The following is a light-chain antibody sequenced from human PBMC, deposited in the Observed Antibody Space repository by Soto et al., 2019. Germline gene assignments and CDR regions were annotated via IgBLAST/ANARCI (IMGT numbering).Light chain of an antibody. CDR2: GAS. J-gene: IGKJ4*01. Sequence: EFVLTQSPGTLSLSPGERATLSCRASQSVSSTFLAWYQQKPGQPPRLLIYGASTRGTGIPDRFSGSGSGTDFTLPISRLEPEDFAVYYCQQYGSSPPLTFGGGTKVEIK. CDR3: QQYGSSPPLT. CDR1: QSVSSTF. V-gene: IGKV3-20*01.